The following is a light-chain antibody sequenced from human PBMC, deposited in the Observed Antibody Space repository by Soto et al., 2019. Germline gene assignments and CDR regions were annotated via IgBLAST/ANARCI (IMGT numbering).Light chain of an antibody. CDR1: RSISTY. CDR3: QQYNNWPWT. Sequence: THSPATLSFSPGERATFPSRASRSISTYLAWYQQKPGQAPRLLIYGASTRDTGIPARFSGSGSGTEFTLTISSLQSEDFAVYYCQQYNNWPWTFGQGTQVDIK. CDR2: GAS. V-gene: IGKV3-15*01. J-gene: IGKJ1*01.